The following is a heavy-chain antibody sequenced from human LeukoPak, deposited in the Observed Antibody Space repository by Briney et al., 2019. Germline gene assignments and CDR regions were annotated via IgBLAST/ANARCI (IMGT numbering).Heavy chain of an antibody. Sequence: KPSETLSLTCTVSGYSISSGYYWGWIRQPPGKGLEWIGSIYHSGSTYYNPSLKSRVTISVDTSKNQFSLKLSSVTAADTAVYYCARDPAAAGLQSTPPVDYWGQGTLVTVSS. V-gene: IGHV4-38-2*02. CDR1: GYSISSGYY. D-gene: IGHD6-13*01. J-gene: IGHJ4*02. CDR3: ARDPAAAGLQSTPPVDY. CDR2: IYHSGST.